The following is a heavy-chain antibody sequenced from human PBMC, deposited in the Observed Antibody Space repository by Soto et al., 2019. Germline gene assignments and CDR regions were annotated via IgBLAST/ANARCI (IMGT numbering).Heavy chain of an antibody. CDR1: GFTFSSYG. J-gene: IGHJ4*02. Sequence: GGSLRLSCAASGFTFSSYGMHWVRQAPGKGLEWVAVIWYDGSNKYYADSVKGRFTISRDNSKNTLYLQMNSLRAEDTAVYYCARDYHYYDSSGYYSLGYWGQGTLVTVSS. CDR3: ARDYHYYDSSGYYSLGY. CDR2: IWYDGSNK. V-gene: IGHV3-33*01. D-gene: IGHD3-22*01.